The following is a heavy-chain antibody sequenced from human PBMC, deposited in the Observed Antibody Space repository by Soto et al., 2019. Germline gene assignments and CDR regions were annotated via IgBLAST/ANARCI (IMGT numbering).Heavy chain of an antibody. Sequence: SETLSLTCTVSGGSISSYYWSWIRQPPGKGLEWIGYIYYSGSTNYNPSLKSRVTISVDTSKNQFSLKLSSVTAADTAVYYCARGSRGVAYSNIWGQGTMVTVSS. CDR3: ARGSRGVAYSNI. CDR1: GGSISSYY. D-gene: IGHD3-10*01. J-gene: IGHJ3*02. CDR2: IYYSGST. V-gene: IGHV4-59*01.